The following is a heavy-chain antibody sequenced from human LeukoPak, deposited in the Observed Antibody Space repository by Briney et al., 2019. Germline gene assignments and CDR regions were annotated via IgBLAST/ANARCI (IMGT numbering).Heavy chain of an antibody. V-gene: IGHV3-21*01. J-gene: IGHJ4*02. CDR3: ARDHSSSWYGPHDY. Sequence: GGSLRLSCAASGFTFSSYDMHWVRQAPGKGLEWVSSISSSSSYIYYADSVKGRFTISRDNAKNSLYLQMNSLRAEDTAVYYCARDHSSSWYGPHDYWGQGTLVTVSS. D-gene: IGHD6-13*01. CDR1: GFTFSSYD. CDR2: ISSSSSYI.